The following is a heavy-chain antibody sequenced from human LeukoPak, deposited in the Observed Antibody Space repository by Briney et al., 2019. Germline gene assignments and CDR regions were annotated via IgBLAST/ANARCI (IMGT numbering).Heavy chain of an antibody. D-gene: IGHD2-15*01. CDR1: GFTFTSYA. V-gene: IGHV3-64*01. Sequence: GGSLRLSCAASGFTFTSYAMHWVRQAPGTGLEYVSTLSSNGDCTYYANSVKGRFTISRDNSRNTLYLQMGSLRAEDTAVYYCARGSDGSCYSSCNQWGQGTLVTVSS. J-gene: IGHJ4*02. CDR2: LSSNGDCT. CDR3: ARGSDGSCYSSCNQ.